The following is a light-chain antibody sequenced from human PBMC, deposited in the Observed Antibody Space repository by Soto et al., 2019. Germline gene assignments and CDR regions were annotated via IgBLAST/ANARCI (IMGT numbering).Light chain of an antibody. CDR2: KAS. Sequence: DIQMTQSPSTLSASVGDRVTITCRASQNINDWLAWYQQKPGKAPRLLIYKASTLESGVPSRFSGSGFGTEFTLTISSLQPYDFATYYCQQYNTYSFTFGPGAKVDIK. V-gene: IGKV1-5*03. J-gene: IGKJ3*01. CDR1: QNINDW. CDR3: QQYNTYSFT.